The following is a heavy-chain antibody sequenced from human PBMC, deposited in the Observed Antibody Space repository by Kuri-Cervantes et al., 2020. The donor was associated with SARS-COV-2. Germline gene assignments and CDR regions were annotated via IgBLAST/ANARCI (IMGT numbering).Heavy chain of an antibody. Sequence: ASVKVSCKASGYTFTNNDINWVRQAPGQGLEWMGWINPRSGGTKSAQKFQGRVTMTRDTSISTAYMELSRLRSDDTAVYYCAREGGIAVAGTGFDYWGQGTLVTVSS. CDR2: INPRSGGT. CDR1: GYTFTNND. D-gene: IGHD6-19*01. J-gene: IGHJ4*02. CDR3: AREGGIAVAGTGFDY. V-gene: IGHV1-2*02.